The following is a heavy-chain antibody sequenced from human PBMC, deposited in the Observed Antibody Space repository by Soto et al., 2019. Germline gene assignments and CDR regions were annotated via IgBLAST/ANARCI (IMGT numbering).Heavy chain of an antibody. CDR1: RDTFSSSG. Sequence: QVQLEQSGPEVKKPGSSVKVSCKAARDTFSSSGFSWMRQAPGQGLEWMGGFIPIFGTANYAPKFQGRVSMTADEFTTTAYMELSGLRSEDTAMYYCARSGYSYGPNVDWGHGTLVTVSS. J-gene: IGHJ4*01. V-gene: IGHV1-69*01. CDR3: ARSGYSYGPNVD. CDR2: FIPIFGTA. D-gene: IGHD5-18*01.